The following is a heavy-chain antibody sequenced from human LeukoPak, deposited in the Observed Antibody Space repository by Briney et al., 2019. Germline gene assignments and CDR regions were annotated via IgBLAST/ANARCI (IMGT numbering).Heavy chain of an antibody. Sequence: SETLSLTCTVSGGSISSSSYYWGWIRPPPGKGLEWIGSIYDSGSSYYNPSLKSRVIISVDTSKNQFSLKLSSVTVADTAVYYCARHVGSGSYFDYWGQGTLVTVSP. CDR2: IYDSGSS. J-gene: IGHJ4*02. D-gene: IGHD3-22*01. V-gene: IGHV4-39*01. CDR3: ARHVGSGSYFDY. CDR1: GGSISSSSYY.